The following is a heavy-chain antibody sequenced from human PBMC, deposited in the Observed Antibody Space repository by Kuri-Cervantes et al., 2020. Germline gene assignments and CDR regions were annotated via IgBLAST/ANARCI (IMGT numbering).Heavy chain of an antibody. Sequence: SGPTLVKPTQTLTLTCTFSGFSLSTSEMCVSWIRQPPGKALEWLARIDWDDDKYYSTSLKTRLTISKDTSKNQVVLTMTNMDPVDTATYYCARILSYYGQSGMDVWGQGTTVTVSS. CDR2: IDWDDDK. J-gene: IGHJ6*02. V-gene: IGHV2-70*11. CDR1: GFSLSTSEMC. CDR3: ARILSYYGQSGMDV. D-gene: IGHD1-26*01.